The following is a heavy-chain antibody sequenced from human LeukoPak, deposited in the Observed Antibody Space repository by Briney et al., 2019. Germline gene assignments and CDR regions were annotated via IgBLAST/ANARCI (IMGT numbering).Heavy chain of an antibody. J-gene: IGHJ5*02. CDR3: SRDVGWSFCA. Sequence: SRTLSLTCAISGVSVSSNSATWDWIRPSPSRGLEWLVRTYYRSKCYNYYAISVRIRISSNHNTTKIQFYLQLQSVTPEATAVYYCSRDVGWSFCAWGQLALVIFSS. V-gene: IGHV6-1*01. CDR2: TYYRSKCYN. D-gene: IGHD6-19*01. CDR1: GVSVSSNSAT.